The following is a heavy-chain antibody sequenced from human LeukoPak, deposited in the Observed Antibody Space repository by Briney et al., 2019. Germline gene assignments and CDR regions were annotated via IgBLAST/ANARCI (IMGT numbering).Heavy chain of an antibody. J-gene: IGHJ3*02. CDR1: GGSISSYY. CDR3: ARHMTVTYDAFDI. V-gene: IGHV4-4*07. D-gene: IGHD3-22*01. CDR2: IYTSGST. Sequence: SETLSLTCTVSGGSISSYYWSWIRQPAGKGLEWIGRIYTSGSTNYNPFLKSRVTMSVDTSKNQFALKLSSATAADTAAYYCARHMTVTYDAFDIWGQGTMVTVSS.